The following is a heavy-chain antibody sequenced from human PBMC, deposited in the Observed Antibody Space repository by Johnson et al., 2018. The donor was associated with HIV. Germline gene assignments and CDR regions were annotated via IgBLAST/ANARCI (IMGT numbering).Heavy chain of an antibody. J-gene: IGHJ3*02. Sequence: QVQLVESGGGVVQPGGSLRLSCAASGFTFSSYGMHWVRQAPGKGLEWVAFIRYDGSNKYYADSVKGRFTISRDNSKNTLYLQMNSLRAEDTAVYYCAKMFASAAGLDAFDIWGQGTMVTVSS. D-gene: IGHD6-13*01. CDR3: AKMFASAAGLDAFDI. V-gene: IGHV3-30*02. CDR2: IRYDGSNK. CDR1: GFTFSSYG.